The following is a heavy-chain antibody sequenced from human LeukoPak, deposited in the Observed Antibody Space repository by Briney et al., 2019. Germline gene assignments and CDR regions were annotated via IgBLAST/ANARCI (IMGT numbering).Heavy chain of an antibody. CDR2: INHSGST. Sequence: SETLSLTCGVYGGSFSGYYWSWIRQPPGKGLEWIGEINHSGSTNYNPSFKSRVTISVDSSKHQFSLKLNSVTAADTAVYYCARGYGQYYDSWSGYYTVWFDPWGQGTLVTVSS. V-gene: IGHV4-34*01. CDR1: GGSFSGYY. CDR3: ARGYGQYYDSWSGYYTVWFDP. D-gene: IGHD3-3*01. J-gene: IGHJ5*02.